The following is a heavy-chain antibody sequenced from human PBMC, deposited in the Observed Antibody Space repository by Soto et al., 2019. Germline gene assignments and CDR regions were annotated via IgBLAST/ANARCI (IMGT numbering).Heavy chain of an antibody. CDR1: GFTFTSSA. CDR2: IVVGSGNT. J-gene: IGHJ6*02. CDR3: AADRPRELNFQYGMDA. D-gene: IGHD1-7*01. V-gene: IGHV1-58*01. Sequence: GASVKVSCKASGFTFTSSAVQWVRQARGQRLEWIGWIVVGSGNTNYAQKFQERVTITRDMSTSTAYMELSSLRSEDTAVYYCAADRPRELNFQYGMDAWGQGTTVTVSS.